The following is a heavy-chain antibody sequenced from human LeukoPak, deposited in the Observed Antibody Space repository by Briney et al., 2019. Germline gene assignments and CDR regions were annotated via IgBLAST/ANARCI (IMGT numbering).Heavy chain of an antibody. CDR1: GFSFSGYW. CDR2: INTDGSNT. V-gene: IGHV3-74*01. Sequence: GGSLRLSCAVSGFSFSGYWRHWVRQPPGKGLVWVSRINTDGSNTGYADSVKGRFTISRDNAKNTLYLQVNSLRAEDTAVYYCARGPFDIWGQGTMVTVSS. CDR3: ARGPFDI. J-gene: IGHJ3*02.